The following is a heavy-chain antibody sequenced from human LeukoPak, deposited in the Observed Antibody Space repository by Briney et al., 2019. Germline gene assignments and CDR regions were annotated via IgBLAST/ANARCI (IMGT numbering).Heavy chain of an antibody. CDR2: MNPNSGNT. V-gene: IGHV1-8*01. CDR1: GYTFTSYD. CDR3: ARGSLRDYVWGSYRYEPHYSDY. D-gene: IGHD3-16*02. J-gene: IGHJ4*02. Sequence: ASVKVSCKASGYTFTSYDINWVRQATGQGLEWMGWMNPNSGNTGYAQKFQGRVTMTRNTSISTAYMELSSLRSEDTAVYYCARGSLRDYVWGSYRYEPHYSDYWGQGTLVTVSS.